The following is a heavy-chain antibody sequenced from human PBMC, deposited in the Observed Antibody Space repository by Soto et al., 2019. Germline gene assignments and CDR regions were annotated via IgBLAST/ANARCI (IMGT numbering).Heavy chain of an antibody. CDR1: GYSFTSYW. V-gene: IGHV5-51*01. D-gene: IGHD2-15*01. Sequence: GESLKISCKGSGYSFTSYWIGWVRQMPGKGLEWMGIIYPGDSDTRYSPSFQGQVTISADKSISTAYLQWSSPKASDTAMYYCARQSYCSGGSCYEADYYGMDVWGQGTTVTVSS. CDR3: ARQSYCSGGSCYEADYYGMDV. CDR2: IYPGDSDT. J-gene: IGHJ6*02.